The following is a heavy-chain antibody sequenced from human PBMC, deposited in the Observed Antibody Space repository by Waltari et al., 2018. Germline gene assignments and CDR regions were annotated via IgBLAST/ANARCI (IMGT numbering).Heavy chain of an antibody. CDR2: INPNSGGT. CDR1: GYTFPDYY. CDR3: ARGGPAIFGVLITKRFDY. Sequence: QVQLVQSGAEVKKPGASVKVSCKASGYTFPDYYMPCVRQARGQGLEWMGRINPNSGGTNYTQKFQGRVTMTRDTSISTAYMELSRLRSDDTAVYYCARGGPAIFGVLITKRFDYWGQGTLVTVSS. D-gene: IGHD3-3*01. J-gene: IGHJ4*02. V-gene: IGHV1-2*06.